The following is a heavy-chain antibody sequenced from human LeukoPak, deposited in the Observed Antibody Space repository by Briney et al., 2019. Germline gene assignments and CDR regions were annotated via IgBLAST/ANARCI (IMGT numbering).Heavy chain of an antibody. J-gene: IGHJ3*02. D-gene: IGHD3-9*01. CDR2: IRSKAYGGTT. CDR3: TRDRRYPVLRYFDWLPRDAFDI. V-gene: IGHV3-49*04. Sequence: PGGSLRLSCTASGFTFGDYAMSWVRQAPGKGLEWVGFIRSKAYGGTTEYAASVKGRFTISRDDSKSIAYLQMNNLKTEDTAVYYCTRDRRYPVLRYFDWLPRDAFDIWGQGTMVTVSS. CDR1: GFTFGDYA.